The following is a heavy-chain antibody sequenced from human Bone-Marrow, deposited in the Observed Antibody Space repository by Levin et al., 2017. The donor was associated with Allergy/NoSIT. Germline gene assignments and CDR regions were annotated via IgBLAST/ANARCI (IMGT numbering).Heavy chain of an antibody. V-gene: IGHV3-30*03. CDR2: ISYDGSNK. J-gene: IGHJ3*02. CDR1: GFTFSSYG. D-gene: IGHD4-17*01. CDR3: ARSNDYGDPLTPDAFDI. Sequence: PGGSLRLSCAASGFTFSSYGMHWVRQAPGKGLEWVAVISYDGSNKYYADSVKGRFTISRDNSKNTLYLQMNSLRAEDTAVYYCARSNDYGDPLTPDAFDIWGQGTMVTVSS.